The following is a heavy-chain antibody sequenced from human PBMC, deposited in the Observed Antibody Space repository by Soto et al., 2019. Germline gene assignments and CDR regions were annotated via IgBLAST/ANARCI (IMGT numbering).Heavy chain of an antibody. J-gene: IGHJ1*01. CDR3: ADTEY. Sequence: QVQLVESGGGVVQPERSLRLSCAASRVNFRTYDIHWVRQAPGKGLEWVAFISYDGTNKYYADSVKGRFTVSRATNKLSLQINRLRTQDMAVYYSADTEYSGPGVQLTV. CDR2: ISYDGTNK. V-gene: IGHV3-30*03. D-gene: IGHD2-8*02. CDR1: RVNFRTYD.